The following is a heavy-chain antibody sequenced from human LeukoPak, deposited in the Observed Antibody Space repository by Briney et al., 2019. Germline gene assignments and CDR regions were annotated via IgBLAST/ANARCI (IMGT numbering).Heavy chain of an antibody. CDR3: ARAARFYGSTGAHAFDI. D-gene: IGHD2-8*02. V-gene: IGHV3-13*01. CDR2: IGIRGDT. Sequence: GGPLRLACVASGFTFSNYDMHWVRQGTEKGLEWVSGIGIRGDTHYPDSVKGRFTISRENAKNSLYLQMNSLRVGDTAMYYCARAARFYGSTGAHAFDIWGQGTKVTVS. J-gene: IGHJ3*02. CDR1: GFTFSNYD.